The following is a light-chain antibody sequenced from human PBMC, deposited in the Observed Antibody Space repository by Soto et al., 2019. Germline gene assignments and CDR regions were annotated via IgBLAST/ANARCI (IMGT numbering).Light chain of an antibody. CDR2: DAS. Sequence: EIVMTQSPATLSVSPGGETTLYCRASQSVSRNLAWYQQKPGQAPSLLIFDASTRATGVPARFSGSGSGTEFTLTISSLQSEDFAVYYCQHYYNWPPGGTFGQGTKVEI. CDR3: QHYYNWPPGGT. J-gene: IGKJ1*01. CDR1: QSVSRN. V-gene: IGKV3-15*01.